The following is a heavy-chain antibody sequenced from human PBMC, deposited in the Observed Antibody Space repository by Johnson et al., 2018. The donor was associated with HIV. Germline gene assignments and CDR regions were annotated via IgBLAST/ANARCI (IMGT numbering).Heavy chain of an antibody. CDR2: IYSGGST. V-gene: IGHV3-66*01. CDR3: ARDRVPDAFDI. D-gene: IGHD3-3*01. J-gene: IGHJ3*02. CDR1: GFTVSSNY. Sequence: VQLVESGGGVVQPGGSLRLSCAASGFTVSSNYMSWVRQAPGKGLEWVSVIYSGGSTYYADSVKGRFTISRDNSKNTLYLQMNSLKAEDTAVYYCARDRVPDAFDIWGQGTMVIVSS.